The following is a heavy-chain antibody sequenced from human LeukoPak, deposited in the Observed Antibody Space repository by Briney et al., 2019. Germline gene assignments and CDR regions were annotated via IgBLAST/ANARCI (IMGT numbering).Heavy chain of an antibody. CDR3: AKDLMRDRWFGES. CDR1: GFTFSNYG. CDR2: VRYDGNDK. J-gene: IGHJ5*02. V-gene: IGHV3-30*02. Sequence: LPGGSLRLSCAASGFTFSNYGMHWVRQAPGKGLEWVAFVRYDGNDKYYADSVKGRFTISRDTSKNTLYLQMNSLTAEDTAVYYCAKDLMRDRWFGESWGQGTLVTVSS. D-gene: IGHD3-10*01.